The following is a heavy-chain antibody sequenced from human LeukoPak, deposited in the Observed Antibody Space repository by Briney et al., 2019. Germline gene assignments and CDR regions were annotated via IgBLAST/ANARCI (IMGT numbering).Heavy chain of an antibody. D-gene: IGHD3-10*01. J-gene: IGHJ4*02. CDR1: AFTFSDYY. CDR2: ISSSGSTI. V-gene: IGHV3-11*01. CDR3: ARDGLIWFGAARFDY. Sequence: PGGSLRLSCAASAFTFSDYYMSWIRQAPGKGLEWVSYISSSGSTIYYADSVKGRFTISRDNAKNSLYLQMNSLRAEDTAVYYCARDGLIWFGAARFDYWGQGTLVTVSS.